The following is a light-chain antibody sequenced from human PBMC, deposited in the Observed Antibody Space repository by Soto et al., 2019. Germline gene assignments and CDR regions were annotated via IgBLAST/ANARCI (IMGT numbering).Light chain of an antibody. CDR3: MQARQNPVT. J-gene: IGKJ4*01. CDR2: LST. CDR1: QSLVHRNGYDS. V-gene: IGKV2-28*01. Sequence: IVLTQSPLSLPVTPGEPASISCRSSQSLVHRNGYDSLDWYPQKPGQSPQLLIYLSTHRAPGGPGRFSGGGPGTVCTLTISCVKTENVRGYYCMQARQNPVTFGGGTKVEIK.